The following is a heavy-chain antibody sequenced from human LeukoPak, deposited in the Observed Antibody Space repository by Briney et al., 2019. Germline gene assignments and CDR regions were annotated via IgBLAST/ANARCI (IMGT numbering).Heavy chain of an antibody. D-gene: IGHD2-2*01. CDR2: ISSSGTTM. CDR3: ATYCSSADCYALPPY. V-gene: IGHV3-48*01. CDR1: GFTFSSYS. Sequence: GGSLRLSCAASGFTFSSYSMTWVRQAPGKGLEWVSYISSSGTTMYYADSVKGRFTISRDNAKNSLYLQMYSLGAEDTAVYYCATYCSSADCYALPPYWGQGTLVTVPS. J-gene: IGHJ4*02.